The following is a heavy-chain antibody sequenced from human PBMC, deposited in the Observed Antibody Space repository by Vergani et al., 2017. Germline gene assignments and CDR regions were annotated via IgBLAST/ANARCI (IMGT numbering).Heavy chain of an antibody. Sequence: QVQLVQSGAEVKKPGSSVKVSCKASGGTFSSYAISWVRKAPGQGLEWMGGIIPIFGTATYAQKFQGRVTITADESTSTAYMELSSLRSEDTAVYYCARDLTPGGFYYYMDVWGKGTTVTVSS. CDR3: ARDLTPGGFYYYMDV. J-gene: IGHJ6*03. D-gene: IGHD3-10*01. V-gene: IGHV1-69*01. CDR1: GGTFSSYA. CDR2: IIPIFGTA.